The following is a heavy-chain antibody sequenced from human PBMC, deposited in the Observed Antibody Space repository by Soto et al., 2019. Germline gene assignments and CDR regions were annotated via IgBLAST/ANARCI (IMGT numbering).Heavy chain of an antibody. D-gene: IGHD2-2*01. Sequence: PGGSLILSCAASGFTFSSHSMNWVRQAPGKGLEWVSYISSSSSTIYYADSVKGRFTISRDNAKNSLYLQMNSLRDEDTAVYYCARPPHCSSTSCLYGMDVWGQGTTVTVPS. V-gene: IGHV3-48*02. CDR3: ARPPHCSSTSCLYGMDV. J-gene: IGHJ6*02. CDR2: ISSSSSTI. CDR1: GFTFSSHS.